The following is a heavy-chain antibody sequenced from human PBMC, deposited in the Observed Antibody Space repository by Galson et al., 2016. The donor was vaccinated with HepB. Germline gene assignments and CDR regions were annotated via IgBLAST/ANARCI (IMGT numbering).Heavy chain of an antibody. CDR2: MNPDSGDT. CDR1: GDTFTSYD. CDR3: ARYRAMRAAGLFYYYGMDV. V-gene: IGHV1-8*01. Sequence: SVKVSCKVSGDTFTSYDIHWVRQATGQGLEWMGWMNPDSGDTGFAQNFQGRVTVTRNIATTTAYMELSSLRSEDTAVYYCARYRAMRAAGLFYYYGMDVWGQGTTVTVSS. D-gene: IGHD6-13*01. J-gene: IGHJ6*02.